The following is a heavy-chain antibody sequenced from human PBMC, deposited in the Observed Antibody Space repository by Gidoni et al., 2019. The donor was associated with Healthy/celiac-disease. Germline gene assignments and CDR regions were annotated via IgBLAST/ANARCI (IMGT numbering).Heavy chain of an antibody. Sequence: EVQLLESGGGLVQPGGSLRLACAAAGFTFGNNAMSWVSQAPGKGVEFVSAIIGSVCSTYYADSVKGLFTISRDNSKNTLYLQINILRAEDTAVYYCAKDHPYYYYSSDAFDIWGQGTMVTVSS. CDR2: IIGSVCST. V-gene: IGHV3-23*01. CDR3: AKDHPYYYYSSDAFDI. D-gene: IGHD3-22*01. CDR1: GFTFGNNA. J-gene: IGHJ3*02.